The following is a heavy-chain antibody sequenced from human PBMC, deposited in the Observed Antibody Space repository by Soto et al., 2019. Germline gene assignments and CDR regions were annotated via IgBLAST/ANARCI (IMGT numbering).Heavy chain of an antibody. J-gene: IGHJ4*02. CDR2: ISYDESNK. D-gene: IGHD6-13*01. CDR3: AKDRSSCWCLDY. CDR1: GFTFSSYG. V-gene: IGHV3-30*18. Sequence: QVQLAESGGGVVQPGRSLRLCCAASGFTFSSYGMHWVRQAPGKGLEWVAVISYDESNKYYADSVKGRFTISRDNSKNTLYLQMNSLRAEDTAVYYCAKDRSSCWCLDYWGQGTLVTVSS.